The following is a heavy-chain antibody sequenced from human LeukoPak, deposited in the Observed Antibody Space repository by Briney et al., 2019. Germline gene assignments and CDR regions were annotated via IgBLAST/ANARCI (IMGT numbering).Heavy chain of an antibody. V-gene: IGHV3-23*01. D-gene: IGHD2-15*01. CDR3: ANGRGPNTGPTLDY. Sequence: QPGGSLRLSCAASGLTFSSCSMTWVRQAPGKGLEWVSCISGSGGNTYYADSVKGRFTISRDNSKNTLYLQLNSLRAEDTAIYYCANGRGPNTGPTLDYWGQGTLVTVPS. CDR1: GLTFSSCS. CDR2: ISGSGGNT. J-gene: IGHJ4*02.